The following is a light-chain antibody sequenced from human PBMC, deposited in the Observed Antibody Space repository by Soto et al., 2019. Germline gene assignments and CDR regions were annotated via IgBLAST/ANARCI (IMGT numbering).Light chain of an antibody. CDR3: QQYSSDST. CDR2: RAS. J-gene: IGKJ1*01. V-gene: IGKV1-5*03. CDR1: QNINNW. Sequence: DIQMTQSPSTLSASVGDRVTITCRASQNINNWLAWYQQKPGKAPKLLIYRASTLEHGVPSMFSGRGAGTDFIFTITSLQPDDFATYYCQQYSSDSTFGQGTKVEIK.